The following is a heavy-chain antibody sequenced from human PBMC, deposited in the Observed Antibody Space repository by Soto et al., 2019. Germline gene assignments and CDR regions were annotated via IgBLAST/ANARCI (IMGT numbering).Heavy chain of an antibody. CDR3: ARLYDFWSGYYWFDP. V-gene: IGHV4-59*01. J-gene: IGHJ5*02. Sequence: XETLSLLCTGSGGSIGSYFWSWIRQPPGKGLEWIGYIFYSGSTDSNPSLKSRVTISLDTSKNQFSLKLSSVTAADTAVYYCARLYDFWSGYYWFDPWAQGTLVTVSS. CDR1: GGSIGSYF. CDR2: IFYSGST. D-gene: IGHD3-3*01.